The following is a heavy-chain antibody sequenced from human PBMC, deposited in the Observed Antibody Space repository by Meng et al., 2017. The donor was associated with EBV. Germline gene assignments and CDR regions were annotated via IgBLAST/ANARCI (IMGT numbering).Heavy chain of an antibody. CDR2: IYWDDDK. CDR3: AHRRDEYSSSWYGWFDP. CDR1: GFSLSTSGVG. Sequence: QITLKDSGPTLVKPTQTLTLTCTFSGFSLSTSGVGVGWIRQPPGKALEWLALIYWDDDKRYSPSLKSRLTITKDTSKNQVVLTMTNMDPVDTATYYCAHRRDEYSSSWYGWFDPWGQGTLVTASS. J-gene: IGHJ5*02. D-gene: IGHD6-13*01. V-gene: IGHV2-5*02.